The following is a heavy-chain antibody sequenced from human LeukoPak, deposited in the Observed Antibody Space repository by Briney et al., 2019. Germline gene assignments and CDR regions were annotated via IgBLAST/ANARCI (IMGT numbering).Heavy chain of an antibody. V-gene: IGHV1-2*02. CDR1: GYTFTGYY. J-gene: IGHJ5*02. CDR3: AREGDSSGYYYPFDP. D-gene: IGHD3-22*01. Sequence: ASVKVSCKASGYTFTGYYMRWVRQAPGQGLEWMGWINPNSGGTNYAQKFQGRVTMTRDTSISTAYMELSRLRSDDTAVYYCAREGDSSGYYYPFDPWGQGTLVTVSS. CDR2: INPNSGGT.